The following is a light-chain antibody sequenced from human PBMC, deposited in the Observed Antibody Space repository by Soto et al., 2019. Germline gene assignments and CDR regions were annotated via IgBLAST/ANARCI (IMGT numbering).Light chain of an antibody. V-gene: IGKV1-33*01. Sequence: DIQMTQSPSSLSASVGDRVTITCQASQDISNYLNWYQQKPGKAPKLLIYDASNLETGVPSRFSGSGSGTDFTFTISSLQPEDIATYYCQHYDNVPWTFGQGTKVEIK. CDR1: QDISNY. CDR2: DAS. CDR3: QHYDNVPWT. J-gene: IGKJ1*01.